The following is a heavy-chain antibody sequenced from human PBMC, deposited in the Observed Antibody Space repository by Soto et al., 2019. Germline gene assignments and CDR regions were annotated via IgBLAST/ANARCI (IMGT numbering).Heavy chain of an antibody. J-gene: IGHJ6*02. CDR3: ARHLDYYGSGSTLIGFHYYGMDV. CDR1: GYSFTSYW. CDR2: IDPSDSYT. D-gene: IGHD3-10*01. V-gene: IGHV5-10-1*01. Sequence: ESLKISCKGSGYSFTSYWISWVRQMPGKGLEWMGRIDPSDSYTNYSPSFQGHVTISADKSISTAYLQWSSLKASDTAMYYCARHLDYYGSGSTLIGFHYYGMDVWGQGSTVTVSS.